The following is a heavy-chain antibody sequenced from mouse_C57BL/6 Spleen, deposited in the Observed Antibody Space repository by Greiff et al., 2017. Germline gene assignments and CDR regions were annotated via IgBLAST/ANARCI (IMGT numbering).Heavy chain of an antibody. Sequence: VQLQQPGAELVKPGASVKMSCKASGYTFTSYWITWVKQRPGQGLEWIGDIYPGSGSTYYNEKFKSKATLTVDTSSSTAELQLRSLTAEDAAVYYCARSNYGCFDYWGQGTTLTVSS. CDR2: IYPGSGST. J-gene: IGHJ2*01. CDR1: GYTFTSYW. D-gene: IGHD1-1*01. CDR3: ARSNYGCFDY. V-gene: IGHV1-55*01.